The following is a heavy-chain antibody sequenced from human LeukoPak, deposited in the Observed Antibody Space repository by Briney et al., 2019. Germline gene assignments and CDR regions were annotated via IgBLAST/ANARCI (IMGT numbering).Heavy chain of an antibody. J-gene: IGHJ4*02. V-gene: IGHV4-4*07. Sequence: PSETLSLTCTVSGGSISSYYWSWIRQPAGKGLEWIGRIYTSGSTNYNPSLKSRVTMSVDTSKNQFSLRLSPVTAADTAIYYCASRPADTTWYGVFDYWSQGTLVTVSP. CDR2: IYTSGST. CDR1: GGSISSYY. CDR3: ASRPADTTWYGVFDY. D-gene: IGHD3-10*01.